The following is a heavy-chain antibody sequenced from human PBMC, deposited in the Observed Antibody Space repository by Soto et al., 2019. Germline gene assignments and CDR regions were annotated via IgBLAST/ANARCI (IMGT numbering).Heavy chain of an antibody. J-gene: IGHJ4*02. CDR3: ARVFSSGSGWMYYFDF. CDR1: SDSIAGENW. CDR2: VFHTGGT. Sequence: QVQLQESGPGLVKPSETLSLTCTVSSDSIAGENWWSWVRQPPGLGLEWIGDVFHTGGTNYNPSLKSRVTMAADKSKTQFSLKLLSPTAAHTAVYYCARVFSSGSGWMYYFDFWGQGTLVSVSS. V-gene: IGHV4-4*02. D-gene: IGHD6-19*01.